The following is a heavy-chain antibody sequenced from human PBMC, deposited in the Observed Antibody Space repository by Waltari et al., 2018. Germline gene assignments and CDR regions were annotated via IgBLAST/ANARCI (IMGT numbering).Heavy chain of an antibody. Sequence: EVQLVQSGAEVKKPGATVKISCKASGYTFTDYYMHWGQQAPGKGLEWMGRVDPEDGETIYAEKFQGRVTITADTSTDTAYMELSSLRSEDTAVYYCATTSEYYYDSSGYWVYWGQGTLVTVSS. D-gene: IGHD3-22*01. CDR3: ATTSEYYYDSSGYWVY. J-gene: IGHJ4*02. V-gene: IGHV1-69-2*01. CDR2: VDPEDGET. CDR1: GYTFTDYY.